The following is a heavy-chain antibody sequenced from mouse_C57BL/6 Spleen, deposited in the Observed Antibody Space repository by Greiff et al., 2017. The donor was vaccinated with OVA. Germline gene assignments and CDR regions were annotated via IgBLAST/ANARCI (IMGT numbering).Heavy chain of an antibody. V-gene: IGHV2-6*01. D-gene: IGHD1-2*01. CDR2: IWGVGST. Sequence: VQRVESGPGLVAPSQSLSITCTVSGFSLTSYGVDWVRQSPGKGLEWLGVIWGVGSTNYNSALKSRLSISKDNSKSQVFLKMNSLQTDDTAMYYCARDLHGDQGAYWGQGTLVTVSA. CDR1: GFSLTSYG. J-gene: IGHJ3*01. CDR3: ARDLHGDQGAY.